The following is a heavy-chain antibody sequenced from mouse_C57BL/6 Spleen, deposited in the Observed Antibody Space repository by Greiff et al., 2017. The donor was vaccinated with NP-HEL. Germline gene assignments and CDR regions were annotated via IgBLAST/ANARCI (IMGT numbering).Heavy chain of an antibody. CDR2: ISSGGSYT. CDR1: GFTFSSYG. J-gene: IGHJ3*01. D-gene: IGHD1-3*01. V-gene: IGHV5-6*01. CDR3: ARLYRNSFAD. Sequence: EVKLVESGGDLVKPGGSLKLSCAASGFTFSSYGMSWVRQTPDKRLEWVATISSGGSYTYYPDSVKGRFTISRDNAKNTLYLQMSSLKSEDTAMYYCARLYRNSFADWGQGTLVTVSA.